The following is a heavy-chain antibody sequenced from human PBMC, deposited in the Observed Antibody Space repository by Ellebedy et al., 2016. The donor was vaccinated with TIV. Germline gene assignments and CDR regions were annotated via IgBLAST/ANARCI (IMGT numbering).Heavy chain of an antibody. CDR2: IYSGGST. CDR3: ARTKYLDY. CDR1: GFTVSRNY. Sequence: GESLKISCAASGFTVSRNYMTWVRQAPGKGLEWVAIIYSGGSTYYADSVKDRFTISRDNSKNTLYLQMSSLRADDTAIYYCARTKYLDYWGQGTLVTVSS. V-gene: IGHV3-66*01. J-gene: IGHJ4*02.